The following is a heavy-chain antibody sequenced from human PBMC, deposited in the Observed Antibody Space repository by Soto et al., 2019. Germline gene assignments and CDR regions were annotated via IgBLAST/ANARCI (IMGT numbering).Heavy chain of an antibody. CDR1: GFTFSSYG. J-gene: IGHJ6*02. D-gene: IGHD6-13*01. V-gene: IGHV3-33*01. CDR3: ARDRGYSSPPYYYYGMDV. Sequence: GGSLRLSCAASGFTFSSYGMHWVRQAPGKGLEWVAVIWYDGSNKYYADSVKGRFIISRDNSKNTLYLQMNSLRAEDTAVYYCARDRGYSSPPYYYYGMDVGGQGTRVTVSS. CDR2: IWYDGSNK.